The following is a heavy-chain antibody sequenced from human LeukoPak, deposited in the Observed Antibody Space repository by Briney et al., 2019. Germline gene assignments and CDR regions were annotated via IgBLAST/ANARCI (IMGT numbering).Heavy chain of an antibody. J-gene: IGHJ4*02. D-gene: IGHD3-3*01. CDR3: ARLGGDFWSGYYFDY. CDR2: INPNSGGT. V-gene: IGHV1-2*04. Sequence: ASVKVSCKASGYTFTGYYMHWVRQAPGQGLEWMGWINPNSGGTNYAQKFQGWVTMTRDTSISTAYMELSRLRSDDTAVHYCARLGGDFWSGYYFDYWGQGTLVTVSS. CDR1: GYTFTGYY.